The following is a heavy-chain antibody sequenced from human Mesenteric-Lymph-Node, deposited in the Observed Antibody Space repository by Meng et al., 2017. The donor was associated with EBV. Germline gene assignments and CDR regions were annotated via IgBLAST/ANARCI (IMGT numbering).Heavy chain of an antibody. V-gene: IGHV1-8*01. CDR2: MNPNSGNT. D-gene: IGHD6-13*01. J-gene: IGHJ5*02. CDR3: AMGGSSSWRRNWFDP. CDR1: GYNFTSYD. Sequence: QGVLGPLGAEVKKPGASVKASCKASGYNFTSYDINWVRQATGQGLEWMGWMNPNSGNTGYAQKFQGRVTMTRNTSISTAYMELSSLRSEDTAVYYCAMGGSSSWRRNWFDPWGQGTLVTVSS.